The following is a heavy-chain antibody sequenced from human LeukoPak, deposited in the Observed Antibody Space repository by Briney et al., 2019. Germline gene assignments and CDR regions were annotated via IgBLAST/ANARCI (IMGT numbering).Heavy chain of an antibody. V-gene: IGHV1-46*01. J-gene: IGHJ4*02. CDR3: ARPGVGGNTEFDN. Sequence: ASVKVSCKASGYTFIKYYIHWVRQAPGQGLECMGIINPSGIDTSYAQKFQGRITMTSDVSTSTVSMELTSLTSEDTAVYYCARPGVGGNTEFDNWGQGTLVTVSS. CDR1: GYTFIKYY. D-gene: IGHD3-16*01. CDR2: INPSGIDT.